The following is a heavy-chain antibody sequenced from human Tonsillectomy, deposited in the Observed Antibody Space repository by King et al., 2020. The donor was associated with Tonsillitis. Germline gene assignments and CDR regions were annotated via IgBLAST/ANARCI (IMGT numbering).Heavy chain of an antibody. D-gene: IGHD3-3*01. CDR1: GFTFKSYS. V-gene: IGHV3-48*01. J-gene: IGHJ3*02. Sequence: VQLVESGGGLERPGGSLRLSCAASGFTFKSYSMHWVRRIPGKGLEWVSYISGDSSVIYYADSVKGRFTISRDNAKNSLYLQMNSLRVEDTAVYFCAKGEHYDFWSGFDVFDIWGQGTMVTVSS. CDR3: AKGEHYDFWSGFDVFDI. CDR2: ISGDSSVI.